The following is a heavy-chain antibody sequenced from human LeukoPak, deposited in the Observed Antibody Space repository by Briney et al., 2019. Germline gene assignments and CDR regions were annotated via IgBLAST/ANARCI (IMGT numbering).Heavy chain of an antibody. CDR2: IDQDGSEK. CDR3: ARIKGETSAVISY. J-gene: IGHJ4*02. V-gene: IGHV3-7*01. CDR1: GFTFSGYW. Sequence: GGSLRLSCAASGFTFSGYWMSWVRQAPGKGLEWVANIDQDGSEKYYVDSVKGRFTISKDNAKNSLFLQMNSLRADDTAVYYCARIKGETSAVISYWGQGTLVTVSS.